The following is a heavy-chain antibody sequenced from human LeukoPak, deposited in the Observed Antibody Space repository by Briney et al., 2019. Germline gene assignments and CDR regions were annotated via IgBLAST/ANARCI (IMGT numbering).Heavy chain of an antibody. J-gene: IGHJ4*02. V-gene: IGHV3-30*04. CDR2: ISYDGSNK. CDR3: ARAYGGYVPFDY. Sequence: PGRSLRLSCAASGFTFSSYAMHWVRQAPGKGLEWVALISYDGSNKYYADSVKGRFTISRDNSKNTLYLQMNSLRAEDTAVYYCARAYGGYVPFDYWGREPWSPSPQ. D-gene: IGHD5-12*01. CDR1: GFTFSSYA.